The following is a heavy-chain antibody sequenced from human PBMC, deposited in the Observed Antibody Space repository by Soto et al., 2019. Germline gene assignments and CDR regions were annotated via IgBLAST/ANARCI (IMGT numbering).Heavy chain of an antibody. V-gene: IGHV4-34*01. Sequence: PSETLSLTCAVYGGSFSGYYWSWIRQPPGKGLEWIGEINHSRSTNYNPSLKSRVTISVDTSKNQFSLKLSSVTAADTAVYYCANDDYSTNHWFDPWGQGTLVPVSS. CDR3: ANDDYSTNHWFDP. CDR2: INHSRST. CDR1: GGSFSGYY. J-gene: IGHJ5*02. D-gene: IGHD4-4*01.